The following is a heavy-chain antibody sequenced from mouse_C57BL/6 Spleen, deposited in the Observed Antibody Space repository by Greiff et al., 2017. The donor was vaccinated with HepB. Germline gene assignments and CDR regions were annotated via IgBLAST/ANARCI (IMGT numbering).Heavy chain of an antibody. Sequence: EVKLMESGPGLVKPSQSLSLTCSVTGYSIPSGYYWNWIRQFPGNKLEWMGYISYDGSNNYNPSLKNRIPITRDTSKNQFFLKLNSVTTEDTATYYCARNRRGSSWFAYWGQGTLVTVSA. V-gene: IGHV3-6*01. CDR2: ISYDGSN. CDR3: ARNRRGSSWFAY. J-gene: IGHJ3*01. CDR1: GYSIPSGYY. D-gene: IGHD1-1*01.